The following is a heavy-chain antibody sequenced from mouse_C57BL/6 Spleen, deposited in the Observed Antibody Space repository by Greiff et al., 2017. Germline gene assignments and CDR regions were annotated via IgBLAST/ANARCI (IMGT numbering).Heavy chain of an antibody. CDR1: GFNIKDYY. Sequence: EVQLQQSGAELVRPGASVKLSCTASGFNIKDYYMHWVKQRPEQGLEWIGRIDPEDGDTEDAPKFQGKATMTADTSSNTAYLQLSSLTSEDPADYYCSAGGGYSWFAYWGQGTLVTVSA. CDR3: SAGGGYSWFAY. D-gene: IGHD2-3*01. V-gene: IGHV14-1*01. J-gene: IGHJ3*01. CDR2: IDPEDGDT.